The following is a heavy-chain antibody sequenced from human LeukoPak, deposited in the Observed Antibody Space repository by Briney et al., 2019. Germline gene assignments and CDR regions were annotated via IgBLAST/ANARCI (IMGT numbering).Heavy chain of an antibody. V-gene: IGHV1-2*02. Sequence: ASVKVSCKASGYTFTGYYMHWVRQAPGQGLEWMGWINPNSGGANYAQKFQGRVTMTRDTSISTAYMELSRLRSDDTAVYYCARVGDYGDYFSYWGQGTLVTVSS. CDR2: INPNSGGA. J-gene: IGHJ4*02. D-gene: IGHD4-17*01. CDR3: ARVGDYGDYFSY. CDR1: GYTFTGYY.